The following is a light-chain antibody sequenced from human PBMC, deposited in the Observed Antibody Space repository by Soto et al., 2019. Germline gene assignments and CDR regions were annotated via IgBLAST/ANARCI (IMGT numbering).Light chain of an antibody. CDR3: QQWSLYSWT. CDR1: QNIGVW. V-gene: IGKV1-5*03. Sequence: DIEIPQSPSTLSASVGYRFPIAFMASQNIGVWLAWYQQKPGKVPSFLIYKTSTLEDGVPSRFSGTGSGTDFTLTIYNLQPDDVATYYCQQWSLYSWTVGQGTTVDIK. CDR2: KTS. J-gene: IGKJ1*01.